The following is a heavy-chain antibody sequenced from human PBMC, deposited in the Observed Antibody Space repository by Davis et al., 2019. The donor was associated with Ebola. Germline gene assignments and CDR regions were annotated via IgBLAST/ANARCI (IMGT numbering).Heavy chain of an antibody. CDR1: GFTFSSYA. CDR3: AKEFSSPYYYYYGMDV. J-gene: IGHJ6*02. CDR2: ISWNSGSI. Sequence: SLKISCAASGFTFSSYAMSWVRKDPGKGLEWVSGISWNSGSIGYADSVKGRFTISRDNAKNSLYLQMNSLRAEDTALYYCAKEFSSPYYYYYGMDVWGQGTTVTVSS. V-gene: IGHV3-9*01.